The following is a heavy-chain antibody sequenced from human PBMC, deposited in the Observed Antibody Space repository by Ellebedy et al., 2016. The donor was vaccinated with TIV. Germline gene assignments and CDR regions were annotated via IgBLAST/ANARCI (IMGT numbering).Heavy chain of an antibody. CDR3: AKQVASSSWYFFDY. Sequence: GGSLRLXXAASGLSFSTYVMSWVRQAPGKGLEWVSTITGSGGRTYYADSVKGRFTISTDNSKNTLYLQMNSLRAEDTAVYYCAKQVASSSWYFFDYWGQGTLVTVSS. J-gene: IGHJ4*02. CDR2: ITGSGGRT. V-gene: IGHV3-23*01. CDR1: GLSFSTYV. D-gene: IGHD6-13*01.